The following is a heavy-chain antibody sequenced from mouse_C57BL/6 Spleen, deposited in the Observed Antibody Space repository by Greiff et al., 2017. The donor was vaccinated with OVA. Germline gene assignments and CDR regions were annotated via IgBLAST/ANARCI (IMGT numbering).Heavy chain of an antibody. CDR3: ATFTDV. V-gene: IGHV1-50*01. CDR1: GYTFTSYW. CDR2: IDPSDSYT. Sequence: QVQLKQSGAELVKPGAPVKLSCKTSGYTFTSYWMQWVKQRPGQGLEWIGEIDPSDSYTNYNQKFKGKATLTVDTSSSTAYMQLSSLTSEDSAVYYCATFTDVWGTGTTVTVSS. J-gene: IGHJ1*03.